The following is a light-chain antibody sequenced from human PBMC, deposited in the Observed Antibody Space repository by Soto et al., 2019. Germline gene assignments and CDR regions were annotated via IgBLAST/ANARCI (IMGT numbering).Light chain of an antibody. J-gene: IGKJ2*01. CDR3: QQGQNWPLP. V-gene: IGKV3-15*01. CDR1: QSISTE. Sequence: EIVMTQSPATLSVSPGERATLSCRASQSISTELAWYQQKPGQPPRLLIYSASTRATGVPARFTGSGSGSEFPLTIGGLQSKDFAVYYCQQGQNWPLPFARGTRLEF. CDR2: SAS.